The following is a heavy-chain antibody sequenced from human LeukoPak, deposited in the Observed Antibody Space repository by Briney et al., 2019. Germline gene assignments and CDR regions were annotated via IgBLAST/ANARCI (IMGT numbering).Heavy chain of an antibody. D-gene: IGHD4-11*01. CDR2: ISSSSSYT. CDR3: ARAPHYSNYGPYYYGMDV. Sequence: PGGSLRLSCVASGFTFSDYYMSWTRQAPGKGLEWVSYISSSSSYTNYADSVKGRFTISRDNAKNSLYLQMNSLRAEDTAVYYCARAPHYSNYGPYYYGMDVWGQGTTVTVSS. CDR1: GFTFSDYY. V-gene: IGHV3-11*06. J-gene: IGHJ6*02.